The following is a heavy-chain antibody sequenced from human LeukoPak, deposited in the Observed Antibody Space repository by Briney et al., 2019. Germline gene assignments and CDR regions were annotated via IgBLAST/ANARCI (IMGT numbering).Heavy chain of an antibody. Sequence: SETLSLTCTVSGGSISSYYWSWIRQPPGKGLEWIGYIYYSGSTNYNPSLKSRVTISVDTSKNQFSLKLSSVAAADTAVYYCAKVGGTMVRAYYYYGMDVWGQGTTVTVSS. CDR1: GGSISSYY. D-gene: IGHD3-10*01. V-gene: IGHV4-59*01. CDR3: AKVGGTMVRAYYYYGMDV. CDR2: IYYSGST. J-gene: IGHJ6*02.